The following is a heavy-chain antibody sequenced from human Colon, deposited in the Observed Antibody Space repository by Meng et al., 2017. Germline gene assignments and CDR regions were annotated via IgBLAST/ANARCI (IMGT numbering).Heavy chain of an antibody. J-gene: IGHJ4*01. Sequence: GESLKISCAASGFTFSNYWMHWVRQAPGKGLVWVSRINSDGSSTSYADSVKGRFTISRDNAKNTLYLQMNSLRAEDTAVYYCAREISWYYYDSSGYYPLAYFDYWGQGTQVTVSS. V-gene: IGHV3-74*01. CDR1: GFTFSNYW. CDR3: AREISWYYYDSSGYYPLAYFDY. CDR2: INSDGSST. D-gene: IGHD3-22*01.